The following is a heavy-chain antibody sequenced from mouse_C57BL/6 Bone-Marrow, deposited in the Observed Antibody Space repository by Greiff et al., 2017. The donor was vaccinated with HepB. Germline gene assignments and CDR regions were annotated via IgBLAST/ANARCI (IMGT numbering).Heavy chain of an antibody. CDR1: GYTFTSYW. CDR2: IYPGSGST. Sequence: VQLQESGAELVKPGASVKMSCKASGYTFTSYWITWVKQRPGQGLEWIGDIYPGSGSTNYNEKFKSKATLTVDTSSSTAYMQLSSLTSEDSAVYYCASYRDYDEAYWGQGTLVTVSA. V-gene: IGHV1-55*01. D-gene: IGHD2-4*01. CDR3: ASYRDYDEAY. J-gene: IGHJ3*01.